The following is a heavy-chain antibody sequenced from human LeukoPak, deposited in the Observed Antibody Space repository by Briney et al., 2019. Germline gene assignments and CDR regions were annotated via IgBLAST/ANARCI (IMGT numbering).Heavy chain of an antibody. CDR2: IYHSGST. Sequence: SETLSLTCTVSGYSISSGYYWGWIRQPPGKGLEWIGSIYHSGSTYYNPSLKGRVTISVDTSKNQFSLKLSSVTAADTAVYYCARGGDAAGTYYWGQGTLVTVSS. V-gene: IGHV4-38-2*02. D-gene: IGHD6-13*01. CDR1: GYSISSGYY. J-gene: IGHJ4*02. CDR3: ARGGDAAGTYY.